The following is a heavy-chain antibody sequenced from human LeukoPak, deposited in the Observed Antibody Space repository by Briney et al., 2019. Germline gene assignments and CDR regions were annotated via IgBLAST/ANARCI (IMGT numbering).Heavy chain of an antibody. CDR2: ISDSGSST. J-gene: IGHJ4*02. CDR3: ARDNGDY. Sequence: PGGSLRLSCAASGFTFSAYAMSWVRQAPGKGLEWVSAISDSGSSTYYADSVKGRFTISRDNSKNTLYLQMNSLKAEDTAVYYCARDNGDYWGQGTLVTVSS. CDR1: GFTFSAYA. V-gene: IGHV3-23*01.